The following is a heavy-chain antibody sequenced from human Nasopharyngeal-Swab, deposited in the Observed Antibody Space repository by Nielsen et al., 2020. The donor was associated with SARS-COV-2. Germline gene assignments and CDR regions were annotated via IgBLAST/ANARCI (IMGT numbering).Heavy chain of an antibody. D-gene: IGHD3-3*01. CDR2: TYYRSKWYN. Sequence: RRQSPSRGLEWLGRTYYRSKWYNDYAVSVKSRITINPDTSKNQFSLQLNSVTPEDTAVYYCAREFRRVTIFGVVFRGFDYWGQGTLVTVSS. V-gene: IGHV6-1*01. J-gene: IGHJ4*02. CDR3: AREFRRVTIFGVVFRGFDY.